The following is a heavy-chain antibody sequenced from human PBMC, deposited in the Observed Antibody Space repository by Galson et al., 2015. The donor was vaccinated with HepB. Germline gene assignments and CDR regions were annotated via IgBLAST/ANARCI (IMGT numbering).Heavy chain of an antibody. Sequence: SVKVSCKASGYTFTSYYMHWVRQAPGQGLEWMGIINPSGGSTSYAQKFQGRVTMTRDTSTSTVYMELSSLGSEDTAVYYCARDGAVDTAMAIQWSALTYYYYYGMDVWGQGTTVTVSS. V-gene: IGHV1-46*01. CDR3: ARDGAVDTAMAIQWSALTYYYYYGMDV. D-gene: IGHD5-18*01. J-gene: IGHJ6*02. CDR1: GYTFTSYY. CDR2: INPSGGST.